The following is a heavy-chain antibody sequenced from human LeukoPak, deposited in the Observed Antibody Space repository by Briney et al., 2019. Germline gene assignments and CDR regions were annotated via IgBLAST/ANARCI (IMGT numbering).Heavy chain of an antibody. J-gene: IGHJ6*02. D-gene: IGHD3-9*01. Sequence: PGRSLRLSCTASGFTFGDYAMSWFRQAPGKGLEWVGFIRSKAYGGTTEYAASVKGRFTISRDDSKSIAYLQMNSLKTEDTAVYYCTRDQLRYFDWLPEYYYYGMDAWGQGTTVTVSS. CDR1: GFTFGDYA. CDR2: IRSKAYGGTT. V-gene: IGHV3-49*03. CDR3: TRDQLRYFDWLPEYYYYGMDA.